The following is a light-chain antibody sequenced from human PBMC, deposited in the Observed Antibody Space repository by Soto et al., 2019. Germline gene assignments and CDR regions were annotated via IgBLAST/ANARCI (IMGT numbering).Light chain of an antibody. CDR1: QSVSSN. CDR3: QQYNNWPPWT. V-gene: IGKV3-15*01. CDR2: GAS. J-gene: IGKJ1*01. Sequence: EIVMRQSPATLSVSPGERATLACRPSQSVSSNLAWYQQKPGQAPRLLIYGASTRATGIPARFSGSGSGAEFTLTISSLQSEDFAVYYCQQYNNWPPWTFGQGTKVDIK.